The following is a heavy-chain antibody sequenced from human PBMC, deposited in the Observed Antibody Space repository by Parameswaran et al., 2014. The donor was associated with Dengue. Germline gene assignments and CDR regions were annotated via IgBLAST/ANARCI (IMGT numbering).Heavy chain of an antibody. V-gene: IGHV3-7*01. D-gene: IGHD3-9*01. Sequence: QDARERGLEWVANIKQDGSEKYYVDSVKGRFTISRDNAKNSLYLQMNSLRAEDTAVYYCAREVLRYSSDAFDIWGQGTMVTVSS. J-gene: IGHJ3*02. CDR2: IKQDGSEK. CDR3: AREVLRYSSDAFDI.